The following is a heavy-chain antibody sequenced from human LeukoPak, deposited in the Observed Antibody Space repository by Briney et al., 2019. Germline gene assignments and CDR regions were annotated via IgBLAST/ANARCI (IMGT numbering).Heavy chain of an antibody. CDR2: IHHDGSNK. V-gene: IGHV3-30*02. Sequence: PGGSLRLSCAASGFTFSSYGMHWVRQAPGKGLEWVAFIHHDGSNKYYADSVRGRFTISRDNSKNTLYLQMNSLRAEDTAVYYCARGTWYSSSWYDWYFDLWGRGTLVTVSS. CDR3: ARGTWYSSSWYDWYFDL. CDR1: GFTFSSYG. J-gene: IGHJ2*01. D-gene: IGHD6-13*01.